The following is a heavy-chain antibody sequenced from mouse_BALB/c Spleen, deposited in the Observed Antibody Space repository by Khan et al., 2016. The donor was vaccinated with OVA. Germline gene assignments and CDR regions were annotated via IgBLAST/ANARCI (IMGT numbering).Heavy chain of an antibody. D-gene: IGHD1-1*02. Sequence: QVQLQQSGAELVKPGASVKLSCKTSGYTFTSYWIQWVKQRPGQGLGWIGQIFPGTGTTYYNENFKGKATLTVDTSSSTAYMQLSSLTSEDSAVDFGARGYFGSYEFVYWGQGTLVTVSP. J-gene: IGHJ3*01. CDR2: IFPGTGTT. CDR3: ARGYFGSYEFVY. V-gene: IGHV1S132*01. CDR1: GYTFTSYW.